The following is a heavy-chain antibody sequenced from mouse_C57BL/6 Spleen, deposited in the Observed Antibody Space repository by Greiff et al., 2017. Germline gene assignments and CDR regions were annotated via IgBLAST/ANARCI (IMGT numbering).Heavy chain of an antibody. D-gene: IGHD1-1*01. V-gene: IGHV1-75*01. J-gene: IGHJ1*03. CDR3: ASDYGTSYWYFAV. CDR1: GYTFTDYY. Sequence: VQLQQSGPELVKPGASVKISCKASGYTFTDYYINWVKQRPGQGLEWIGWIFPGSGSTYYNEKFKGKATLTVDKSSSTAYMLLSSLTSEDSAVYFCASDYGTSYWYFAVWGTGTTVTVSS. CDR2: IFPGSGST.